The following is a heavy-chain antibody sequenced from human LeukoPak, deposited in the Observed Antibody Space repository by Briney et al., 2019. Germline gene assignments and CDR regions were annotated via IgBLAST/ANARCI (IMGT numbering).Heavy chain of an antibody. V-gene: IGHV4-31*03. CDR1: GGSISSGGYY. Sequence: SETLSLTCTVSGGSISSGGYYWSRIRQHPGKGLEWIGYIYYSGSTYYNPSLKSRVTISVDTSKNQFSLKLSSVTAADTAVYYCAREVGIGRSFDYWGQGTLVTVSS. CDR2: IYYSGST. CDR3: AREVGIGRSFDY. J-gene: IGHJ4*02. D-gene: IGHD1-14*01.